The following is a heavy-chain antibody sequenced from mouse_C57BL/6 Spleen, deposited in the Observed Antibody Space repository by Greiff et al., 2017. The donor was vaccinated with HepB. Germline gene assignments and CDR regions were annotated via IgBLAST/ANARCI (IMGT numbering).Heavy chain of an antibody. CDR1: GYTFTSYW. CDR2: IHPSDSDT. Sequence: QVHVKQPGAELVKPGASVKVSCKASGYTFTSYWMHWVKQRPGQGLEWIGRIHPSDSDTNYNQKFKGKATLTVDKSSSTAYMQLSSLTSEDSAVYYCAIPVYYDYDVWFAYWGQGTLVTVSA. J-gene: IGHJ3*01. D-gene: IGHD2-4*01. V-gene: IGHV1-74*01. CDR3: AIPVYYDYDVWFAY.